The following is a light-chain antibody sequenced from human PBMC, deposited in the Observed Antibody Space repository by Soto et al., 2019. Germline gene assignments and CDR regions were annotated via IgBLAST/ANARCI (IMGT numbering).Light chain of an antibody. CDR3: LLSYSGTNWV. J-gene: IGLJ3*02. CDR2: DTT. Sequence: QAVVTQEPSLTVSPGGTVTLTCGSSTGAVTSGHYPYWFQQKPGQAPRTLIYDTTNKHSWTPARFSGSLLGGKAALTLAGAQSADEADYYCLLSYSGTNWVFGVGTKLTVL. V-gene: IGLV7-46*01. CDR1: TGAVTSGHY.